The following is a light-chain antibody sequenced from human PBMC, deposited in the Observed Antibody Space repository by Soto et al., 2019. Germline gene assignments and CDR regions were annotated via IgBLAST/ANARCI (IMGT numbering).Light chain of an antibody. CDR3: SSYTSSNSWV. CDR1: SSDVGGYNY. Sequence: QSVLTQPASVSGSPGQSITISCTGTSSDVGGYNYVSWYQQHPGKAPKLMIYEVNNRPSGASNRFSGSKSGNTASLTISGLQAEDEADYYCSSYTSSNSWVFGGGTKLTVL. J-gene: IGLJ3*02. CDR2: EVN. V-gene: IGLV2-14*01.